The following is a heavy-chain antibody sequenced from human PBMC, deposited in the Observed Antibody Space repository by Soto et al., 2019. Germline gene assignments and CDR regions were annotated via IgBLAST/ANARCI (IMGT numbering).Heavy chain of an antibody. J-gene: IGHJ4*02. CDR1: GFTLSSYS. D-gene: IGHD6-19*01. V-gene: IGHV3-48*02. Sequence: EVQLVESGGGMVQPGGSLRGSCAASGFTLSSYSMHWVRQAPGQGLEWVSYISGSGGTIYYADSVKGRFTISRDNAKNSLSVQMNSLRDEDTAVYICARETGLRSSGWSYYFDFLGQGTRVTGSS. CDR3: ARETGLRSSGWSYYFDF. CDR2: ISGSGGTI.